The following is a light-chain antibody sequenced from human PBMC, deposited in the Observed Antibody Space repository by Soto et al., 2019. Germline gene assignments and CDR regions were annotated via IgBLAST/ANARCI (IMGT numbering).Light chain of an antibody. J-gene: IGLJ1*01. V-gene: IGLV1-40*01. Sequence: QSVLTQPPSVSGAPGQRVTISCTGSSSNIGAGYDVHWYQQLPGTAPKLLIYGNSNRPSGVPDRFSGSKSGTSASLPITGRQAEEEADYYCQSYDSSLSGYVFGTGTKLTVL. CDR1: SSNIGAGYD. CDR2: GNS. CDR3: QSYDSSLSGYV.